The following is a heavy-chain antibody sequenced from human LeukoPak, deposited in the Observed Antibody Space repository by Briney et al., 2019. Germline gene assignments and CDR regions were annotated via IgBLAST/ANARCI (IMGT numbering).Heavy chain of an antibody. D-gene: IGHD3-22*01. CDR2: IYYSGIT. Sequence: PSETLSLTCTVSGGSISGYYWSWIRQPPGKGLEWIGYIYYSGITNYNPSLKSRVTISVDTSKNKFSLKMSAVTAADTAVYRCARLRSGSSGYYSMDVWGQGTTVTVSS. CDR3: ARLRSGSSGYYSMDV. V-gene: IGHV4-59*08. CDR1: GGSISGYY. J-gene: IGHJ6*02.